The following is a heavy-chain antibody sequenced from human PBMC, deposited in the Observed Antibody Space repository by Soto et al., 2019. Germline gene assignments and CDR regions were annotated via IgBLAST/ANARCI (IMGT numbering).Heavy chain of an antibody. CDR2: INHSGSI. V-gene: IGHV4-34*01. Sequence: QVQLQQWGAGLLKPSETLSLTCAVHGGSFSGYSWSWIRQPPGKGLEWIGEINHSGSITYNPSLTSRVTISGDTSKNQFSLNLSSVTAADTAVYYCARNRAFDIWVQGTMVTVSS. J-gene: IGHJ3*02. CDR3: ARNRAFDI. CDR1: GGSFSGYS.